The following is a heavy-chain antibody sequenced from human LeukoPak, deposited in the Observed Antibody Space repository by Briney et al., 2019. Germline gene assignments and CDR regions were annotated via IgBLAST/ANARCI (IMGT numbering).Heavy chain of an antibody. CDR2: IYTSGST. CDR1: GGSISSSSYY. Sequence: TSETLSLTCTVSGGSISSSSYYWSWIRQPAGKGLEWIGRIYTSGSTNYNPSLKSRVTISVNPSKNQFSLKLSSLTAADTAVYYCARDSRQAYYYYYMDVWGKGTTVTVSS. V-gene: IGHV4-61*02. J-gene: IGHJ6*03. CDR3: ARDSRQAYYYYYMDV.